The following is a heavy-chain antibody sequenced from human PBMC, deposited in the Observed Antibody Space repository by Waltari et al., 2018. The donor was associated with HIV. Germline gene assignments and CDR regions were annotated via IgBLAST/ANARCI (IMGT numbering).Heavy chain of an antibody. CDR3: AKALMCQDNWNPTVDY. D-gene: IGHD1-20*01. CDR2: SSWKRGSI. Sequence: EVQLVESGGGLVQPGRSLRLSCAASGFTFDDYAMPWVRQAPGKGLEWVSGSSWKRGSIGYADSVKGRVTISRDKAKNSLFLQLNSLRAEDTALYYCAKALMCQDNWNPTVDYWGQGTLVTVSS. V-gene: IGHV3-9*01. J-gene: IGHJ4*02. CDR1: GFTFDDYA.